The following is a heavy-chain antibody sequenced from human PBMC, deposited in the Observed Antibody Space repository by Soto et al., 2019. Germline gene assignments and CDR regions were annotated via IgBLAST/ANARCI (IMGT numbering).Heavy chain of an antibody. D-gene: IGHD3-22*01. CDR3: AREYYYDSSGYYPDAFDI. V-gene: IGHV1-69*13. J-gene: IGHJ3*02. Sequence: SVEVRRKECRVSIRCYAISWLRQDPEQVLEWMGGIIPIFGTANYAQKFQGRVTITADESTSTAYMELSSLRSEDTAVYYCAREYYYDSSGYYPDAFDIWGQGTMVTVSS. CDR2: IIPIFGTA. CDR1: RVSIRCYA.